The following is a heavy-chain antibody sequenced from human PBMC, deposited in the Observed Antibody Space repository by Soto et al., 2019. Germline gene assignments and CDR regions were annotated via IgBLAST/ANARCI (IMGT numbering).Heavy chain of an antibody. CDR2: ISYSGST. Sequence: SETLSLTCTVSGRSISSYYWSWIRQPPGKGLEWIAYISYSGSTNYNPSLKSRVTISVDTSRNQFSLRLSSVTAADTAVYYCARASATIAAAAIFDYWGQGTLVTVS. J-gene: IGHJ4*02. CDR3: ARASATIAAAAIFDY. CDR1: GRSISSYY. V-gene: IGHV4-59*01. D-gene: IGHD6-13*01.